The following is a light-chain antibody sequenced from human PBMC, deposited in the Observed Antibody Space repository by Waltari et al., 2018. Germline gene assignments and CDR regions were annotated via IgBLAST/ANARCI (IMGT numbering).Light chain of an antibody. CDR3: QQYYSTPPT. J-gene: IGKJ5*01. Sequence: DIVMTQSPDSLAVPRGERAPIYCKSSQSVLSSSNKKNNLAWYRQKPGQPPTLFIYWASTRESGVPDRFSGSGSGTDFTLTISSLQAEDVAVYYCQQYYSTPPTFGQGTRLEIK. CDR1: QSVLSSSNKKNN. V-gene: IGKV4-1*01. CDR2: WAS.